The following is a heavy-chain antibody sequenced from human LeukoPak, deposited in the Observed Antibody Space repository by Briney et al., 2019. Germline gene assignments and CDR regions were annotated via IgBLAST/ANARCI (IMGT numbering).Heavy chain of an antibody. CDR3: VRGAGGMDY. Sequence: GGSLRLSCAASGFTFSSSWMSWVRQAPGKGLEWMANINQDGSEQYYVDSVKGRFTISRDNAKSSLYLQMNSLRDEDTAVYYCVRGAGGMDYWGQGALVTVSS. CDR2: INQDGSEQ. CDR1: GFTFSSSW. D-gene: IGHD3-16*01. V-gene: IGHV3-7*05. J-gene: IGHJ4*02.